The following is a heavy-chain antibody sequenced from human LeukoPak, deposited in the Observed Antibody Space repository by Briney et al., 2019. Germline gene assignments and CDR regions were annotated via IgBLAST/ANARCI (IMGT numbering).Heavy chain of an antibody. D-gene: IGHD4-17*01. CDR1: GFTFDDYG. CDR3: ARFRVYGDYSIYYYMDV. Sequence: PGGSLTLSCAASGFTFDDYGMSWVRQAPGKGLEWVSGINWNGGSTGYADSVKGRFTISRDNAKNSLYLQMNSLRAEDTALYYCARFRVYGDYSIYYYMDVWGKGTTVTVSS. J-gene: IGHJ6*03. V-gene: IGHV3-20*04. CDR2: INWNGGST.